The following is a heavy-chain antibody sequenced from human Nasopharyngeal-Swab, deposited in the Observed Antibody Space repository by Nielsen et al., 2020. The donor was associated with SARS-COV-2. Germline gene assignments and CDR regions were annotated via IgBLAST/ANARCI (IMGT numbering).Heavy chain of an antibody. CDR3: ARGFIVATIFHYYYYMDV. J-gene: IGHJ6*03. D-gene: IGHD5-12*01. V-gene: IGHV1-8*01. CDR2: MNPNSGNT. Sequence: WVRQAPGQGLEWMGWMNPNSGNTGCAQKFQGRVTMTRNTSISTAYMELSSLRSEDTAVYYCARGFIVATIFHYYYYMDVWGKGTTVTVSS.